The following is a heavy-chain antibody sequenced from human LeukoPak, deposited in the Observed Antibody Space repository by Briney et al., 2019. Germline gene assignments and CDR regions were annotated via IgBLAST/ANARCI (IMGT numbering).Heavy chain of an antibody. Sequence: GGSLRLYCATSGFTFSSYAMSWVRQTPGKGLEWVSNGGSGGSKYYADSVKGRFTISRDNSKSTVYLQMNSLTAEDTAVYYCAKNRGRYYHSYYMDVWGKGTTVIVSS. CDR1: GFTFSSYA. D-gene: IGHD1-14*01. V-gene: IGHV3-23*01. CDR2: GGSGGSK. J-gene: IGHJ6*03. CDR3: AKNRGRYYHSYYMDV.